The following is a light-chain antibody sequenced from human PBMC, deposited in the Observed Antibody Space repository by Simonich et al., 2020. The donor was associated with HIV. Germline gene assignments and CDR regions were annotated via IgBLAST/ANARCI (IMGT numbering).Light chain of an antibody. Sequence: QSALTQPRSVSGSPGQSVTISCTGTSSDVGGYNYVSWYQQHPGKPPKLMIYEGSKRPAGVSNRFSGSKSGNTASLTISGLQAEDEADYYCCSYARSSTLSVFGSGTKVTVL. CDR1: SSDVGGYNY. J-gene: IGLJ1*01. CDR3: CSYARSSTLSV. V-gene: IGLV2-23*01. CDR2: EGS.